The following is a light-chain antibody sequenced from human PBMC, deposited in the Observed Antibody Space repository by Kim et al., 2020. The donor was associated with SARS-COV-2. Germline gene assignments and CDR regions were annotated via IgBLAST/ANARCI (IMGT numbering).Light chain of an antibody. CDR2: QTA. Sequence: SPEQPASIACSGDKLGTKFVHWYQQKSGQSPALGSYQTARRPSGTPERFSGSLSGNTATLTIRGTQAMDEADYFCQAWDDTSAVFGGGTQLTVL. CDR1: KLGTKF. CDR3: QAWDDTSAV. V-gene: IGLV3-1*01. J-gene: IGLJ3*02.